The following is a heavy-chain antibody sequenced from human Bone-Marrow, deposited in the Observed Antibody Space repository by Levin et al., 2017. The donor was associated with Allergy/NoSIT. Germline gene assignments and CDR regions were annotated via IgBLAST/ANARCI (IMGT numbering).Heavy chain of an antibody. D-gene: IGHD3-22*01. V-gene: IGHV3-9*01. Sequence: SCAASGFTFSNYAMSWVRQAPGKGLEWVARISWNSGNIGYADSVKGRFTISRDNTKSSLYLQLDSLTTEDSALYYCAKERYDRSGRHFDYWGQGTLVTVSS. J-gene: IGHJ4*02. CDR1: GFTFSNYA. CDR2: ISWNSGNI. CDR3: AKERYDRSGRHFDY.